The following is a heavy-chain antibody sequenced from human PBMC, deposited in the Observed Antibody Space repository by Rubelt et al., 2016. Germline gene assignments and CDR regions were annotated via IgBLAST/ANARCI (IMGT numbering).Heavy chain of an antibody. CDR1: GYTFTSYD. Sequence: QVQLLQPGAEVKKPASSVKVSCKASGYTFTSYDINWVRQATGQGLEWMGWMNPNSGNTGYAQKFQGRVTMTTDTSTSKAYMELRSRRSDDTAVYYCAREAPMAGSCVDYWGQGTLVTVSS. D-gene: IGHD6-19*01. CDR3: AREAPMAGSCVDY. CDR2: MNPNSGNT. V-gene: IGHV1-8*01. J-gene: IGHJ4*02.